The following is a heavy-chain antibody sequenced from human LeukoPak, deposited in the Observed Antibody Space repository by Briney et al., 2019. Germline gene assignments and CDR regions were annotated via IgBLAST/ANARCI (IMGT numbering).Heavy chain of an antibody. J-gene: IGHJ4*02. CDR3: ARSNQADDY. CDR2: INPGGSSI. Sequence: GRALRLSCAASGYTFSSYWMHWVRQVPGKGLVWVARINPGGSSITYADSVKGRFTISRDNAKNTLYLQMDSLRAEDTGVYYCARSNQADDYWGQGTLVTVSS. CDR1: GYTFSSYW. V-gene: IGHV3-74*01. D-gene: IGHD1-14*01.